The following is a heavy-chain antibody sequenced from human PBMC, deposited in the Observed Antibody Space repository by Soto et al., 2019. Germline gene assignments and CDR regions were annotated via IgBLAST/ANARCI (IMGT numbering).Heavy chain of an antibody. CDR3: ARGRASWGMTTYTTDFWYFDL. CDR1: GGSISIGDYY. V-gene: IGHV4-30-4*02. D-gene: IGHD4-17*01. Sequence: PSDTLSLTCTVSGGSISIGDYYWSWILQPPGKGLEWIGYIYYSGSTYYNPSLKSRVTISVDTSKNQFSLKLSSVTAADTAVYYCARGRASWGMTTYTTDFWYFDLWGRGTLVTVSS. CDR2: IYYSGST. J-gene: IGHJ2*01.